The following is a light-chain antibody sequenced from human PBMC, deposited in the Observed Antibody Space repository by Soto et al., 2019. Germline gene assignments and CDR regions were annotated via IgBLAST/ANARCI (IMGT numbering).Light chain of an antibody. CDR1: QGISSY. CDR3: QQLSSYPLT. CDR2: AAS. V-gene: IGKV1-9*01. J-gene: IGKJ4*02. Sequence: DIQLTQSPSFLSASVGDRVTITCRASQGISSYLAWYQQNPGKAPKLLIYAASTLQSGVPSRFSGSGSGTEFSLTISSLQPEDFATYYCQQLSSYPLTFGGGTKVEIK.